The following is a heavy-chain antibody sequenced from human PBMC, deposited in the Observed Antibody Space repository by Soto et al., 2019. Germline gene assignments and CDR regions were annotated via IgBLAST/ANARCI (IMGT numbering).Heavy chain of an antibody. CDR1: GYTFTSYD. CDR2: INPYNANT. Sequence: ASVKVSCKASGYTFTSYDINWVRQATGQGLEWMGWINPYNANTNYAQKLQGRVTMTTDTSTTTAYMDLRSLTSDDTAVYYCARDRVAGIWGDAFDIWGQGTVVTVS. CDR3: ARDRVAGIWGDAFDI. D-gene: IGHD3-16*01. J-gene: IGHJ3*02. V-gene: IGHV1-18*01.